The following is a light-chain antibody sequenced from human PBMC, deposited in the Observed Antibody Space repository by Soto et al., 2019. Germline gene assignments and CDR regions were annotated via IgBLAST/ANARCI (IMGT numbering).Light chain of an antibody. V-gene: IGLV1-40*01. CDR3: QSHDSSLSDWV. Sequence: QSVLTQPPSVSGAPGQRVTISCTGSSSNIGAGYDVHWYQQLPGTAPKLLIYGNSNRPSGVPDRFSGSKSGTSASLAITGLQVEDEADYYCQSHDSSLSDWVFGGGTKVTVL. CDR1: SSNIGAGYD. J-gene: IGLJ3*02. CDR2: GNS.